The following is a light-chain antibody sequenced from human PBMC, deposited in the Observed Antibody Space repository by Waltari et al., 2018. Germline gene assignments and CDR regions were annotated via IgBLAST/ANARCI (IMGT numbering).Light chain of an antibody. CDR2: GAS. CDR3: QQYYRWWT. CDR1: QRISSD. V-gene: IGKV3-15*01. Sequence: EIVMTQSPATLSVSPGERAPLSCRASQRISSDLAWYQQKPGQAPRLRIYGASTRATGIPDRFSGSGSGTEFTLTISSLQSEDFAVYYCQQYYRWWTFGLGTKVERK. J-gene: IGKJ1*01.